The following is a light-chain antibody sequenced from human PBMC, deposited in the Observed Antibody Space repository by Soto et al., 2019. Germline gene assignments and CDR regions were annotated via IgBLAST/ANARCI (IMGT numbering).Light chain of an antibody. Sequence: EIVLTQSPATLSLSPGERASLSCRASQSVGTYFAWYQQSPGQAPRLLIYDASNRATGIPARLSGSESGTDFTLTISSLEPEDFALYYCQERSNWPLYTFGPGTKLEIK. CDR1: QSVGTY. CDR2: DAS. V-gene: IGKV3-11*01. J-gene: IGKJ2*01. CDR3: QERSNWPLYT.